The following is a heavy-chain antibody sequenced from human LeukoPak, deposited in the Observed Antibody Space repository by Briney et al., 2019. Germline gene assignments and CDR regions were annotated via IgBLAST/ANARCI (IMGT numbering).Heavy chain of an antibody. J-gene: IGHJ4*02. D-gene: IGHD3-22*01. CDR1: GYTFTSYY. Sequence: GASVKVSCKASGYTFTSYYMHWVRQAPGQGLEWMGIINPSGGSTIYAQKFQGRVTMTEDTSTDTAYMELSSLRSEDTAVYYCASVAGNYDSSGYYGFDYWGQGTLVTVSS. CDR3: ASVAGNYDSSGYYGFDY. V-gene: IGHV1-46*01. CDR2: INPSGGST.